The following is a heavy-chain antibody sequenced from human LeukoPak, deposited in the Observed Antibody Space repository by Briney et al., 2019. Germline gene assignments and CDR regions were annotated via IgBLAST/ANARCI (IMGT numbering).Heavy chain of an antibody. J-gene: IGHJ6*03. Sequence: GGSLRLSCAASGFTFSSYWMSWVRQAPGKGLEWVANIKQDGSEKYYVDSVKGRFTISRDNAKNSLYLQMNSLRAEDTAVYYCARDGVVVVAATVTYYYYYMDVWGKGTTVTVSS. CDR1: GFTFSSYW. V-gene: IGHV3-7*01. D-gene: IGHD2-15*01. CDR2: IKQDGSEK. CDR3: ARDGVVVVAATVTYYYYYMDV.